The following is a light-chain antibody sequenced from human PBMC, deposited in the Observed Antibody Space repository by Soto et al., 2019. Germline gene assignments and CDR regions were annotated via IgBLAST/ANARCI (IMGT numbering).Light chain of an antibody. CDR3: SSYTSSSTVV. CDR2: DVS. CDR1: SSDLGGYNS. Sequence: QSVLTQPASVSGSPGQSITISCTGTSSDLGGYNSVSWYQQYPGNVPKLMIYDVSNRPSGVSNRFSGAKSGNTASLTISGLQAGDEADYYCSSYTSSSTVVFGGGTKLTVL. V-gene: IGLV2-14*01. J-gene: IGLJ2*01.